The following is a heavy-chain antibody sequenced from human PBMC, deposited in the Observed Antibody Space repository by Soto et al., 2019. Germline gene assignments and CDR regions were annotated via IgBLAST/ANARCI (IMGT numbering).Heavy chain of an antibody. Sequence: SETLSLTCTVSGGSISNYYWSWIRQPPGKGLEWIAYINYNGDTRYNPSLKSRLTVSVDTSENQFSLKLSSVTAADTAVYFCVWQELGYCQGGGCPYYFDYWGQGTQVTVSS. CDR2: INYNGDT. V-gene: IGHV4-59*08. CDR1: GGSISNYY. D-gene: IGHD2-15*01. J-gene: IGHJ4*02. CDR3: VWQELGYCQGGGCPYYFDY.